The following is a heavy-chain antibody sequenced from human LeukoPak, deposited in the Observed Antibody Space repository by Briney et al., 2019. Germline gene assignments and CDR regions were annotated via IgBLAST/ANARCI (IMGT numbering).Heavy chain of an antibody. CDR3: AKDVVPAGYGMDV. Sequence: PGGSLGLSCAASGFTFDDYTMHWVRQAPGKGLEWVSLISWDGGSTYYADSVKGRFTISRDNSKNSLYLQMNSLRTEDTALYYCAKDVVPAGYGMDVWGQGTTVTVSS. V-gene: IGHV3-43*01. D-gene: IGHD2-2*01. CDR1: GFTFDDYT. J-gene: IGHJ6*02. CDR2: ISWDGGST.